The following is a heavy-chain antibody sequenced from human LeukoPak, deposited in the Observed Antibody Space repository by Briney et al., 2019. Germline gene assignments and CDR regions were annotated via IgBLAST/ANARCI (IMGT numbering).Heavy chain of an antibody. CDR1: GFTFSSYA. V-gene: IGHV3-23*01. D-gene: IGHD6-13*01. CDR2: IVGSGGSV. Sequence: GGSLRLSCAASGFTFSSYAMSWVRQAPGKGLEWVSHIVGSGGSVYYAASVKGRFTISRDNSKNTLYLQMNSLRAEDTAVYYCAREGIAAAGTPGAPFYYYYYMDVWGKGTTVTVSS. CDR3: AREGIAAAGTPGAPFYYYYYMDV. J-gene: IGHJ6*03.